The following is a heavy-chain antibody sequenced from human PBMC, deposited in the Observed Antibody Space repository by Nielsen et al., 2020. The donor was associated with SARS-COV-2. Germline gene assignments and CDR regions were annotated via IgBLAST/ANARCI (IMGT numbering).Heavy chain of an antibody. J-gene: IGHJ6*02. CDR2: IYYSGST. V-gene: IGHV4-39*07. D-gene: IGHD2-15*01. CDR1: GGSISSSSYY. CDR3: ARGGYCSGGSCYPYAYYYYGMDV. Sequence: SETLSLTCTVSGGSISSSSYYWGWIRQPPGKGLEWIGSIYYSGSTYYNPSLKSRVTISVDTSKNQFSLKLSSVTAADTAVYYCARGGYCSGGSCYPYAYYYYGMDVWGQGTTVTVSS.